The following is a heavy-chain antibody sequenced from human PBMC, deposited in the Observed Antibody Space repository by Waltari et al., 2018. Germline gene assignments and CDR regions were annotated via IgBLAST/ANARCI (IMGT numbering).Heavy chain of an antibody. J-gene: IGHJ3*02. D-gene: IGHD1-26*01. Sequence: EVQLVETGGGLIQPGGSLRLYCAASGFTVGGRYMTWVRQAPGKGLEWVSVIYRDGRTFYADPVKGRFTISRDDSKNTLCLQMSNLRAEDTALYYCARDHGVSYLDGALDIWGQGTMVTVSS. CDR2: IYRDGRT. CDR3: ARDHGVSYLDGALDI. CDR1: GFTVGGRY. V-gene: IGHV3-53*02.